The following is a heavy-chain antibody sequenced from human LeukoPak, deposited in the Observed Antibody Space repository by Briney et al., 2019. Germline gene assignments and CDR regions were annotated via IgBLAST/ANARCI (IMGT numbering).Heavy chain of an antibody. CDR2: IYYSGST. CDR3: GRLDDISFDP. J-gene: IGHJ5*02. D-gene: IGHD3-9*01. Sequence: NPSETLSLTCTVSGGSISSYYWSWIRQPPGKGLEWIGYIYYSGSTNHNPSLKSRVTISVDTSKNQFSLRLSSVTAADTAVYYCGRLDDISFDPWGQGTLVTVSS. CDR1: GGSISSYY. V-gene: IGHV4-59*08.